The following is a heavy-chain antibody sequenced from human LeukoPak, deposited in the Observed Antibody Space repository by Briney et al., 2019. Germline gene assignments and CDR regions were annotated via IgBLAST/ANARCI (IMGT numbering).Heavy chain of an antibody. CDR1: GGTFSSYA. V-gene: IGHV1-69*13. Sequence: GASVKVSCKASGGTFSSYAISWVRQAPGQGLEWMGGIIPIFGTANYAQKFQGRVTITADESTSTAYMELSSLRSEDTAVYYCARHNFLSYGAPFDYWGQGTLVTVSS. CDR3: ARHNFLSYGAPFDY. J-gene: IGHJ4*02. CDR2: IIPIFGTA. D-gene: IGHD4-17*01.